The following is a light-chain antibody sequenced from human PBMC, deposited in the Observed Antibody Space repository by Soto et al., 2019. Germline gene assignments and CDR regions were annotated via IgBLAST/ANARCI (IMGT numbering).Light chain of an antibody. V-gene: IGLV1-40*01. CDR3: CSYAGSYTHDV. CDR1: SSNIGAGYD. J-gene: IGLJ1*01. Sequence: QSVLTQPPSVSGAPGQRVTMSCTGSSSNIGAGYDVHWFQQLPGTAPRLLIYGNINRLAGVPARFSGSKSGTSASLAITGFQAEDEADYYCCSYAGSYTHDVFGTGTKVTVL. CDR2: GNI.